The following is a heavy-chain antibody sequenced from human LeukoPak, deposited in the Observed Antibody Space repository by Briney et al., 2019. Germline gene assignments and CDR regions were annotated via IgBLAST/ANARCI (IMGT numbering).Heavy chain of an antibody. V-gene: IGHV4-34*09. CDR3: ARSRGTIYRADVFDI. J-gene: IGHJ3*02. CDR1: GGSFSGAY. D-gene: IGHD1/OR15-1a*01. Sequence: SETLSLTCAVYGGSFSGAYWTWIRQTPGRGHEWIGYIYSSGYTHYNPSVRSRVITSMDTSKNQFSLSVTSVTAADTAVYYCARSRGTIYRADVFDIWGQGTVVTVSS. CDR2: IYSSGYT.